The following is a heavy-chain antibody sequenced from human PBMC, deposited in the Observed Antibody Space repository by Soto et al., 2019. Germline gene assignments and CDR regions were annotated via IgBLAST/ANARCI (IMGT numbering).Heavy chain of an antibody. CDR2: IGTNGGST. Sequence: GGSLRLSCTASGVTFSNYALHWVRQAPGKGLEYVSSIGTNGGSTFYAESVKGRFTISRDNSKDTLYLQMRSLGPEDTAVYYCVKPPAYYIDSYAYYPVWGQGTLVTVSS. D-gene: IGHD3-22*01. V-gene: IGHV3-64D*06. CDR3: VKPPAYYIDSYAYYPV. CDR1: GVTFSNYA. J-gene: IGHJ4*02.